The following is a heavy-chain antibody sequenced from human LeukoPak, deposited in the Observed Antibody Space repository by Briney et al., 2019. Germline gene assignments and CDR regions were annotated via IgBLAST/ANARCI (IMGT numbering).Heavy chain of an antibody. CDR2: INPNSGGT. V-gene: IGHV1-2*02. Sequence: VASVKVSCKASGYTFTGYYMHWVRQAPGQGLEWMGWINPNSGGTNYAQKFQGRVTMTRDTSISTAYMELSRLRSDDTAVYYCARENSSGYLGWFDPWGQGTLVTVSS. J-gene: IGHJ5*02. D-gene: IGHD6-19*01. CDR3: ARENSSGYLGWFDP. CDR1: GYTFTGYY.